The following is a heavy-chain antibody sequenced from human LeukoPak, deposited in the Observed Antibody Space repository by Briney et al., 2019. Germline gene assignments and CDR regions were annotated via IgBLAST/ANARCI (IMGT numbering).Heavy chain of an antibody. V-gene: IGHV3-7*01. Sequence: PGGSLRLSCAASGFTFSSYWMSWVRQAPGKGLEWVANIKQDGSEKYYVDSVKGRFTISRDNAKNSLYLQMNSLRAEDTAVYYCASLQLDYAFWSGVLNYYGMDVWGQGTTVTVSS. CDR3: ASLQLDYAFWSGVLNYYGMDV. J-gene: IGHJ6*02. D-gene: IGHD3-3*01. CDR1: GFTFSSYW. CDR2: IKQDGSEK.